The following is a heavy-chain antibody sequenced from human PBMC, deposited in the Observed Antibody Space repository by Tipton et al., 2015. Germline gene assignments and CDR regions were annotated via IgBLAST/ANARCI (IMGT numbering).Heavy chain of an antibody. D-gene: IGHD5-12*01. Sequence: TLSLTCTVSGDSFSSGDYYWSWIRQHPGTGLEWIGYIYYSGITYYNPSLTSRVTISVDTSKNQFSLKLTSVTAADTAVYYCARDSGYGTVAHWGRGSLVTVSS. CDR2: IYYSGIT. J-gene: IGHJ5*02. CDR1: GDSFSSGDYY. V-gene: IGHV4-31*03. CDR3: ARDSGYGTVAH.